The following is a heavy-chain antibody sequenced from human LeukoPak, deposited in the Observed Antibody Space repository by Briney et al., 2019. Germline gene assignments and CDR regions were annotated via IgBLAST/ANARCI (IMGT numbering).Heavy chain of an antibody. CDR3: ARDRKYYYHMDV. CDR2: IYNSGST. V-gene: IGHV4-39*07. D-gene: IGHD1-14*01. CDR1: GGSISTGTYY. Sequence: SETLSLTCTVSGGSISTGTYYWGWIRQPPGKGLEWIGSIYNSGSTYYNPSLKSRVTVSVDTSKNQFSLKLSSVTAADTAVYYCARDRKYYYHMDVWGKGTTVTIST. J-gene: IGHJ6*04.